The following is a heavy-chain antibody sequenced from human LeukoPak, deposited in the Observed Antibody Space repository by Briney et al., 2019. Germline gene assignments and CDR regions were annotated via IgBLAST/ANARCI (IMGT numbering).Heavy chain of an antibody. D-gene: IGHD2-2*01. CDR3: ARMGVVLAAIPYYFDY. J-gene: IGHJ4*02. Sequence: PSETLSLTCAVYGGSFSGYYWSWIRQPPGKGLEWIGEINHSGSTNYNPSLKSRVTISVDTSKNQFSLKLSSVTAADTAVYYCARMGVVLAAIPYYFDYWGQGTLVTVSS. V-gene: IGHV4-34*01. CDR2: INHSGST. CDR1: GGSFSGYY.